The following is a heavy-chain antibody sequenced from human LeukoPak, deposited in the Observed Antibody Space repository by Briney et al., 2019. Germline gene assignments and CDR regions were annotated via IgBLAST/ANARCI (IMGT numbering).Heavy chain of an antibody. Sequence: PGGSLRLSCAASGFPFSSYAMHWVRQAPGKGLEWVAVISYDGSNKYYADSVKGRFTISRDNSKNTLYLQMNSLRAEDTAVYYCARDRIVVVVAATLLYWGQGTLVTVSS. CDR2: ISYDGSNK. J-gene: IGHJ4*02. D-gene: IGHD2-15*01. CDR1: GFPFSSYA. V-gene: IGHV3-30-3*01. CDR3: ARDRIVVVVAATLLY.